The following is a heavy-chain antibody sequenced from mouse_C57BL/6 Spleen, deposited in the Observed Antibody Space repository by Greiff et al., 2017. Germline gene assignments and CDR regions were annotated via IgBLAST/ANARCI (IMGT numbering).Heavy chain of an antibody. CDR1: GFTFSSYG. D-gene: IGHD2-3*01. V-gene: IGHV5-6*01. CDR3: ATPGNYDGYCERKGYCDV. J-gene: IGHJ1*03. Sequence: EVQLVESGGDLVKPGGSLKLSCAASGFTFSSYGMSWVRQTPDKRLEWVATISSGGSSTYYPDSVKGRFTISRDNAKNTLFLQMSSLKSEDTAMYYCATPGNYDGYCERKGYCDVWGTGTTVTVSS. CDR2: ISSGGSST.